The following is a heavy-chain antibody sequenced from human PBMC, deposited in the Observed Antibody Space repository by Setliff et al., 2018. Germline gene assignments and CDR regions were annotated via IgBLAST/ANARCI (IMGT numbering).Heavy chain of an antibody. CDR1: GFTFSSYG. Sequence: LRLSCAASGFTFSSYGMHWVRQAPGKGLEWVAFIRYDGGNKYYADSVKGRFTISRDNSKNTVYLQMNSLRAGDTAIYYCAKCEAHSGSFYGNYYYMDVWGKGTPVTVSS. CDR3: AKCEAHSGSFYGNYYYMDV. J-gene: IGHJ6*03. V-gene: IGHV3-30*02. D-gene: IGHD1-26*01. CDR2: IRYDGGNK.